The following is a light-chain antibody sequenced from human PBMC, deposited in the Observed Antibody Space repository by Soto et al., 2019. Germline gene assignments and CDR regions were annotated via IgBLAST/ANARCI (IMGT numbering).Light chain of an antibody. CDR2: EVF. J-gene: IGLJ3*02. Sequence: QSALTQPPSASGSPGQPVTISCTGTSSDVGGYNRVSWYQHHPGKAPKLIIYEVFKRPSGVPDRFSGSKSGNTASLTVSGLQAEDEADYYCNSYAGNSWVFGGGPKVT. V-gene: IGLV2-8*01. CDR1: SSDVGGYNR. CDR3: NSYAGNSWV.